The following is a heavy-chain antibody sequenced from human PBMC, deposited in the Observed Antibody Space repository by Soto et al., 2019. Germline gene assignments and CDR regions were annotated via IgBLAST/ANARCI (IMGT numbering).Heavy chain of an antibody. D-gene: IGHD2-15*01. V-gene: IGHV4-31*03. J-gene: IGHJ4*02. CDR1: GGSISSGGYY. Sequence: SETLSLTCTVSGGSISSGGYYWSWIRQHPGKGLEWIGYIYYSGSTYYNPSLKSRVTISVDTSKNQFSLKLSSVTAADTAVYYCAREDRYCSGGSCSDFDYWGQGTLVTVSS. CDR2: IYYSGST. CDR3: AREDRYCSGGSCSDFDY.